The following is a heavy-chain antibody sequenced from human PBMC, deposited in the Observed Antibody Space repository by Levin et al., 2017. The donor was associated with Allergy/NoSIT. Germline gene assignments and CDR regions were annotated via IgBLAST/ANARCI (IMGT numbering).Heavy chain of an antibody. CDR1: GFTFYSYR. CDR2: ISSISTTI. D-gene: IGHD4-17*01. CDR3: ARHMTTVTTAAYYGLDV. V-gene: IGHV3-48*02. Sequence: SCAASGFTFYSYRMNWVRQAPGKGLEWVSYISSISTTIYYADSVKGRFTISRDNAKNSLYLQMNSLRDEDTAVYYCARHMTTVTTAAYYGLDVWGKGPTVTVSS. J-gene: IGHJ6*04.